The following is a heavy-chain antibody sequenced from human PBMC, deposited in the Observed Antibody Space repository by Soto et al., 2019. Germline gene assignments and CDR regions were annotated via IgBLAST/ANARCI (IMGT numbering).Heavy chain of an antibody. CDR3: ARDRGVAINNRYYGMDV. CDR1: VDRISNYV. J-gene: IGHJ6*02. Sequence: NLYRKTFVDRISNYVIKCVIQTNGQGLEWMGGITPMFGTTKYAQNFQGRVTLTADESTSTVYMELSSLRSDDTAVYYCARDRGVAINNRYYGMDVRGQGNTVTVS. D-gene: IGHD2-8*01. CDR2: ITPMFGTT. V-gene: IGHV1-69*01.